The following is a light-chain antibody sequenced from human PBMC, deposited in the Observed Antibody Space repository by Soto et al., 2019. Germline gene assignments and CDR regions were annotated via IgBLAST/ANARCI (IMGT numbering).Light chain of an antibody. V-gene: IGKV3-20*01. J-gene: IGKJ4*01. CDR1: QSVSSDY. Sequence: EIVLTQSPGTLSLSPGERATLSCRASQSVSSDYLARYQQKPGKTPKVLIYRASSRATGIPDRFSGSGSGTDFTLTISRLEPEDFAVYYCQQYGSSPLTFGGGTKVEIK. CDR2: RAS. CDR3: QQYGSSPLT.